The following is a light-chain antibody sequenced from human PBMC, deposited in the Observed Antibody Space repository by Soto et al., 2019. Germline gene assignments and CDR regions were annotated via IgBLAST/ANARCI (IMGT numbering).Light chain of an antibody. J-gene: IGKJ4*01. CDR2: LGS. CDR3: MQVLQTPPTS. Sequence: DIVMTQSPISLPVTPGEPASISCRSSQSLLYRNGKNYLDWYLQKPGQSPQLLIYLGSNRASGVPDRFSGSGSGTYFTLKISRVEAEDVGVYYCMQVLQTPPTSFGGGTKVEIK. CDR1: QSLLYRNGKNY. V-gene: IGKV2-28*01.